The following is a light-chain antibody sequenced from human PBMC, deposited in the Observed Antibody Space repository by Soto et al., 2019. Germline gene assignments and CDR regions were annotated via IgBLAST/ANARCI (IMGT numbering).Light chain of an antibody. V-gene: IGKV1-39*01. CDR3: QQRSNWPPIT. CDR2: AAS. J-gene: IGKJ5*01. Sequence: IRMTQSPASLSSSVGDRVTSTCRASQSISNYLNWYQQKPGKAPNLLIYAASTLQSGVPSRFSGGGSGTDFTLTISSLEPEDFAVYYCQQRSNWPPITFGQGTRLEIK. CDR1: QSISNY.